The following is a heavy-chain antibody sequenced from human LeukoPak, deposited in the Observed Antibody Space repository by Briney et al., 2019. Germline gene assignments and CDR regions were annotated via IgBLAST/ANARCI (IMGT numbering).Heavy chain of an antibody. V-gene: IGHV3-48*03. CDR1: GFTFSSYE. J-gene: IGHJ4*02. CDR3: ARDSGVTGSPDYSDY. D-gene: IGHD2-8*01. CDR2: IRSSGSTI. Sequence: PGGSLRLSCVVSGFTFSSYEMNWVRQVPGKGLEWIAYIRSSGSTIYYADSVKGRFIISRDNAKNSLYLQMDSLRAEDTGLYYCARDSGVTGSPDYSDYWGQGTLVAVSS.